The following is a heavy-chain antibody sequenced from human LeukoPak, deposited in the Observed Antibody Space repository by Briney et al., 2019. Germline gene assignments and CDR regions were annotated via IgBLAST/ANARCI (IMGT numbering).Heavy chain of an antibody. V-gene: IGHV3-7*01. J-gene: IGHJ4*02. CDR2: IKKDGSEN. D-gene: IGHD5-18*01. Sequence: GGSLRLSCAASGFTLSSYWMSWVRQAPGKGLEGVANIKKDGSENYYVDSVKGRFTNSRDNAKKSLHLEMKSLRAEETAVYYCARHLSGVTGYSYGRGIDYWGQGTLVTVSS. CDR1: GFTLSSYW. CDR3: ARHLSGVTGYSYGRGIDY.